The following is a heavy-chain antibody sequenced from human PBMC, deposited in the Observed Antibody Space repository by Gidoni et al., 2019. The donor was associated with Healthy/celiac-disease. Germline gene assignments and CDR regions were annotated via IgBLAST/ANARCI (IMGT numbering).Heavy chain of an antibody. Sequence: QVQLVQSGAEVTMPGSSVKVCCTPSGGTFSRYAISWARQAPGQGPEWRGRIIPILGIANYAQKFHGRVTITADKSTSTAYMELSSLRSEDTAVYYCARGVYSGTWGQGTLVTVSS. CDR2: IIPILGIA. J-gene: IGHJ5*02. D-gene: IGHD1-26*01. CDR1: GGTFSRYA. V-gene: IGHV1-69*04. CDR3: ARGVYSGT.